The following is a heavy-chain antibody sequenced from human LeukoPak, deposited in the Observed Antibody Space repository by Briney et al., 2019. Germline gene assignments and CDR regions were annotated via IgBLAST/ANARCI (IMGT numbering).Heavy chain of an antibody. CDR1: GYSISSGYY. V-gene: IGHV4-38-2*02. J-gene: IGHJ4*02. Sequence: SETLSLTCTVSGYSISSGYYWGWIRQPPGKGLEWIGYIYYTGSTNYNPSLKSRDTISVDTSKNQFSLKLSSVTAADTAVYYCARLGLGELSFVDYWGQGTLVTVSS. CDR2: IYYTGST. CDR3: ARLGLGELSFVDY. D-gene: IGHD3-10*01.